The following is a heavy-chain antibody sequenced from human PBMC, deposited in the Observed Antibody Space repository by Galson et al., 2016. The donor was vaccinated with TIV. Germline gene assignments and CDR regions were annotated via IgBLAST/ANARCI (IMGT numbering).Heavy chain of an antibody. CDR2: ISDGGRT. Sequence: SLRLSCASSGLSVSKNYMTWVRQAPGKGLEWVSLISDGGRTYYSDAVRGRFTTSRDNSKNTLYLQMSSLRPEDTAVYYCARDRQLDAYYYYYYYGMDVWGQGTTVTVSS. J-gene: IGHJ6*02. V-gene: IGHV3-66*02. D-gene: IGHD1-1*01. CDR3: ARDRQLDAYYYYYYYGMDV. CDR1: GLSVSKNY.